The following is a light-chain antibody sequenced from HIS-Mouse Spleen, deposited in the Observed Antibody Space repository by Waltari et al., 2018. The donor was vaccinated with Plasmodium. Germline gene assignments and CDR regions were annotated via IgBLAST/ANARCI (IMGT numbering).Light chain of an antibody. J-gene: IGLJ3*02. CDR2: QDS. Sequence: PATLSVSPGERATLSCRASQSVSSNLAWYQQKPGQSPVLVIYQDSKRPSGFPERFSGSNSGNTATLTISGTQAMDEADYYCQAWDSSTAVFGGGTKLTVL. CDR1: QSVSS. CDR3: QAWDSSTAV. V-gene: IGLV3-1*01.